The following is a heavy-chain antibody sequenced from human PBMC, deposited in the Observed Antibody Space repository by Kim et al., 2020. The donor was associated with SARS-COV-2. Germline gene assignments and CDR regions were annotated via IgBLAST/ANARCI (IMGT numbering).Heavy chain of an antibody. CDR3: AHNEDCSGGSCYSGYFDY. D-gene: IGHD2-15*01. CDR2: IYSGGST. Sequence: GGSLRLSCAASGFTVSSNYMSWVRQAPGKGLEWVSVIYSGGSTYYADSVKGRFTISRDNSKNTLYLQMNSLRAEDTAVYYCAHNEDCSGGSCYSGYFDYWGQGTLVTVSS. V-gene: IGHV3-53*01. CDR1: GFTVSSNY. J-gene: IGHJ4*02.